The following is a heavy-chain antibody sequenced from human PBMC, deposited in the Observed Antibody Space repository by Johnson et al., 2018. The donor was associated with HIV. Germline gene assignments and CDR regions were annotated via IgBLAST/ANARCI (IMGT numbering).Heavy chain of an antibody. V-gene: IGHV3-33*08. CDR1: GLSFSNFG. Sequence: QVQLVESGGGVVQPGKSLTLSCVASGLSFSNFGIHWVRQAPGKGPEWVAVISFDGNLKKYADSVKGRFTISRDNSRNTLYLQMNSLRAEDTAVYYCARAKYGGAFEGWGQGTMVSVSS. D-gene: IGHD3-16*01. J-gene: IGHJ3*01. CDR3: ARAKYGGAFEG. CDR2: ISFDGNLK.